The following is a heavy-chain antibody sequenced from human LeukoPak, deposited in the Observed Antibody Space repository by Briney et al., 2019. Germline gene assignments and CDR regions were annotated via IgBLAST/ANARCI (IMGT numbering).Heavy chain of an antibody. CDR1: GYTFTGYY. D-gene: IGHD1-26*01. CDR3: ARGLSGSSTGGLDY. CDR2: INPNSGGT. J-gene: IGHJ4*02. Sequence: ASVKVSCKASGYTFTGYYMHWVRQAPGQGLEWMGWINPNSGGTNYAQKFRGWVTMTRDTSISTAYMELSRLRSDDTAVYYCARGLSGSSTGGLDYWGQGTLVTVSS. V-gene: IGHV1-2*04.